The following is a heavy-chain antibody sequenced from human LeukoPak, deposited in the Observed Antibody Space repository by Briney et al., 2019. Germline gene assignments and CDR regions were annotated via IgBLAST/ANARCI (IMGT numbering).Heavy chain of an antibody. D-gene: IGHD6-19*01. V-gene: IGHV4-39*01. CDR3: TAQYYSTGXXTIDY. CDR2: VYYSGST. J-gene: IGHJ4*01. CDR1: GGSISSSSYY. Sequence: PSETLSLTCTVSGGSISSSSYYWGWIRQPPGKGLEWIGSVYYSGSTYYNPSLKSRVTMSVDTSKNQFSLKLSSVTAADTAVYYCTAQYYSTGXXTIDYXXXGTLVTV.